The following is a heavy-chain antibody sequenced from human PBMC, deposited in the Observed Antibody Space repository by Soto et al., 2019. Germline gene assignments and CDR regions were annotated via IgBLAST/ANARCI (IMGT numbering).Heavy chain of an antibody. CDR2: IYYSGST. J-gene: IGHJ6*03. CDR3: ASGGSAATYYYYYYMDV. CDR1: GGSISSYY. D-gene: IGHD2-15*01. Sequence: SETLSLTCTVSGGSISSYYWSWIRQPPGKGLEWIGYIYYSGSTNYNPSLKSRVTISVDTSKNQFSLKLSSVTAADTAVYYCASGGSAATYYYYYYMDVWGKGTTVTVSS. V-gene: IGHV4-59*01.